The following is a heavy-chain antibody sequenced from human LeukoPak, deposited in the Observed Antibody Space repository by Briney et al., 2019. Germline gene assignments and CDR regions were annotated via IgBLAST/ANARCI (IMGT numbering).Heavy chain of an antibody. D-gene: IGHD2-21*02. CDR1: GFTFNAYA. Sequence: GGSLRLSCAASGFTFNAYAIHWVRQAPGKGLEWVAFIRKDGNNENYADSVKGRFTISRDNSKNMVYLQMNNLQTEDTSIYYCAKDRGDYPPYFDHWGQGTLVTVSS. CDR2: IRKDGNNE. V-gene: IGHV3-30*02. J-gene: IGHJ4*02. CDR3: AKDRGDYPPYFDH.